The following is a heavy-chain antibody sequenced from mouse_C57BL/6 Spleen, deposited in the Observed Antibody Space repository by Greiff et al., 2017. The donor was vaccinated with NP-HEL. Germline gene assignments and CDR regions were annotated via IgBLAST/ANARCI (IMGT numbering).Heavy chain of an antibody. CDR1: GFSLTSYG. V-gene: IGHV2-5*01. D-gene: IGHD3-2*02. CDR2: IWRGGST. CDR3: AKEGKLRLRLDY. Sequence: VKLMESGPGLVQPSQSLSITCTVSGFSLTSYGVHWVRQSPGKGLEWLGVIWRGGSTDYNAAFMSRLSITKDNSKSQVFFKMNSLQADDTAIYYCAKEGKLRLRLDYWGQGTTLTVSS. J-gene: IGHJ2*01.